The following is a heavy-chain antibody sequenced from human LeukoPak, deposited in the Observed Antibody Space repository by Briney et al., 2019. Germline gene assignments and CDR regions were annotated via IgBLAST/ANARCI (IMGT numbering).Heavy chain of an antibody. Sequence: PGGSLRLSCAASGFTFSSYAMSWVRQAPGKGLEWVSAISGSGGSTYYADSVKGRFTISRGNSKNTLYLQMNSLRAEDTAVYYCAKENNYYDSSGYYFDGRFDWFDPWGQGTLVTVSS. CDR3: AKENNYYDSSGYYFDGRFDWFDP. D-gene: IGHD3-22*01. CDR2: ISGSGGST. V-gene: IGHV3-23*01. J-gene: IGHJ5*02. CDR1: GFTFSSYA.